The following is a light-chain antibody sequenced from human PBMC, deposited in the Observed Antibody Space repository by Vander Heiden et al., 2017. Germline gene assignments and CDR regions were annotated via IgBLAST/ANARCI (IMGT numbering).Light chain of an antibody. V-gene: IGKV1-5*03. Sequence: DIQMTQSPSTLPASVGDRVTITCRASQSIRTWLAWHQQKPGKATELLIYKASDLESGVPSRFSGSGSGTEFTLTIRSLQPDDFASYYCQQYNSYPYTFGQGTKLEIK. CDR3: QQYNSYPYT. CDR2: KAS. CDR1: QSIRTW. J-gene: IGKJ2*01.